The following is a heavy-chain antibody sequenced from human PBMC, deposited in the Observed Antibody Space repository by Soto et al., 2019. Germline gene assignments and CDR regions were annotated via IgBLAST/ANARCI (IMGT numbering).Heavy chain of an antibody. D-gene: IGHD2-15*01. CDR1: GFTFSSYG. CDR3: AREGVAPVAVFYFYGMDV. J-gene: IGHJ6*02. Sequence: GGSLRLSCAASGFTFSSYGMNWVRQAPGKGLEWLSYISSSGSTIYYADSVEGRCTISRDNAKNSLSLQLNSLRAEDTAVYYCAREGVAPVAVFYFYGMDVWGQGTTVTVSS. V-gene: IGHV3-48*03. CDR2: ISSSGSTI.